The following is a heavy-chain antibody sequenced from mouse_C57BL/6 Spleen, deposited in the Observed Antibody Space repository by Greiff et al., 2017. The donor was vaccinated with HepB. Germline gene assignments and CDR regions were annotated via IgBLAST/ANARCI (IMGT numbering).Heavy chain of an antibody. V-gene: IGHV1-18*01. CDR2: INPNNGGT. J-gene: IGHJ4*01. CDR1: GYTFTDYN. Sequence: LQLKELGPELVKPGASVKIPCKAPGYTFTDYNMDWVKQSHGKSFEWIGDINPNNGGTIYNQKFKGKATLTVDKSSSTAYLKRRSLTSEDTAVYYWAREGSNYRAMDYWGQGTSVTVAS. D-gene: IGHD2-5*01. CDR3: AREGSNYRAMDY.